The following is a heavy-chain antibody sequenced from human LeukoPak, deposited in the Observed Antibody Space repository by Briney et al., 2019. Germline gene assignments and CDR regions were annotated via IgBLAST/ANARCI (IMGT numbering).Heavy chain of an antibody. CDR1: GYTFTSYD. CDR2: MSPNSGNT. Sequence: ASVKVSRKASGYTFTSYDINWVRQATGQGLEWMGWMSPNSGNTGYAQKFQGRVTMTRNTSISTAYMELSSLRSEDTAVYYCARPSGYSGYDFGYWGQGTLVTVSS. D-gene: IGHD5-12*01. CDR3: ARPSGYSGYDFGY. V-gene: IGHV1-8*01. J-gene: IGHJ4*02.